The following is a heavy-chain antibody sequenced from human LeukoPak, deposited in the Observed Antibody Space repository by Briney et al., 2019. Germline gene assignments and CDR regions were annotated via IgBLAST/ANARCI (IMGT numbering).Heavy chain of an antibody. Sequence: ASVKVSCKASGYTFTSYYMHWVRQAPGQGLEWMGIINPSGGSTSYAQKFQGRVTMTRDMSTSTAYMELSSLRSEDTAVYYCARGIVVVPAAIPNWFDPWGQGTLVTVSS. D-gene: IGHD2-2*01. CDR2: INPSGGST. CDR1: GYTFTSYY. V-gene: IGHV1-46*01. CDR3: ARGIVVVPAAIPNWFDP. J-gene: IGHJ5*02.